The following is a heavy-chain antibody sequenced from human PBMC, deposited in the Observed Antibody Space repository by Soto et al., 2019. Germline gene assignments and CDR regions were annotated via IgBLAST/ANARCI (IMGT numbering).Heavy chain of an antibody. J-gene: IGHJ4*02. CDR2: ISWHSGTI. V-gene: IGHV3-9*01. Sequence: VQLVESGGGLVQPGRSLRLSCAASGFTFRNYAMHWVRRAPGKGLEWVSGISWHSGTIGYADSVRDRFTISRDNAKNSLYLQMNSLRPEDTALYYCVKEKLYSNYEYYFDYWGQGTLGTVSS. CDR3: VKEKLYSNYEYYFDY. CDR1: GFTFRNYA. D-gene: IGHD4-4*01.